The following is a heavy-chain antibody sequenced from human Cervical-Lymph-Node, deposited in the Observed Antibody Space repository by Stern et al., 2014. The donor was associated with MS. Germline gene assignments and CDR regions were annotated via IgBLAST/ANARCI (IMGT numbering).Heavy chain of an antibody. D-gene: IGHD5-18*01. V-gene: IGHV1-69*01. CDR1: GGTFSSYA. Sequence: QVQLVQSGAEVKKPGSSVKVSCKASGGTFSSYAISWVRQAPGQGLEGMGGIIPIFGTANYAQKFQGRVRITADESTSTAYMELSSLRSEDTAVYYCATREKTDTAMVLFDYWGQGTLVTVSS. J-gene: IGHJ4*02. CDR3: ATREKTDTAMVLFDY. CDR2: IIPIFGTA.